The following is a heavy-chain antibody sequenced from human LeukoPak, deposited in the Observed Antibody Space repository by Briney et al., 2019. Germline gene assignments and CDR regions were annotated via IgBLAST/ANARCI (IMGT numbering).Heavy chain of an antibody. CDR2: IKSQTDGGTT. CDR1: GFTFTNAC. Sequence: GGSLRLSCKGSGFTFTNACMSWVRLAPGKGLEWVGHIKSQTDGGTTDYAAPVKGRFTISRDVSKNTLYLQLNSLKTEDTAVYYCTTGTWIQLWLADYWGQGTLVTVSS. V-gene: IGHV3-15*01. D-gene: IGHD5-18*01. J-gene: IGHJ4*02. CDR3: TTGTWIQLWLADY.